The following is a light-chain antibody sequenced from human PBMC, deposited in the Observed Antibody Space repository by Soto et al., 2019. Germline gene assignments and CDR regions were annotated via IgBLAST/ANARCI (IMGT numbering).Light chain of an antibody. Sequence: QSVLTQPASVSGSPGQSITISCTGTSSDVGGYYYVSWYQHHPGKAPKLMIYQVSNRPSGVSNRFSGSKSGNTASLTISGLQAEDEADNYCSSYTSSNTFYVFGTGTKVTVL. CDR1: SSDVGGYYY. CDR3: SSYTSSNTFYV. V-gene: IGLV2-14*01. CDR2: QVS. J-gene: IGLJ1*01.